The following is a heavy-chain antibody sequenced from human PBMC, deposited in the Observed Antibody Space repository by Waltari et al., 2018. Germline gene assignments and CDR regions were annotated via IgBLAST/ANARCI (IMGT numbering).Heavy chain of an antibody. J-gene: IGHJ4*02. CDR2: ISGSGGRT. Sequence: EVQLLESGGGLVQPGGSLRLSCAASGFTFSSYAMSWVRQAPGKGLEWVSAISGSGGRTYDADSVKGRCTISRDNSKNTLYLQMNSLRAEDTAVYYCAKATGRVVVVAASIDYWGQGTLVTVSS. CDR1: GFTFSSYA. CDR3: AKATGRVVVVAASIDY. V-gene: IGHV3-23*01. D-gene: IGHD2-15*01.